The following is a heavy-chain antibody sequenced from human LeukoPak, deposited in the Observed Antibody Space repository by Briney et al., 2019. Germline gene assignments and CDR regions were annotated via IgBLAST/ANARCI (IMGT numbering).Heavy chain of an antibody. V-gene: IGHV1-69*04. CDR2: IIPILGIA. D-gene: IGHD3/OR15-3a*01. CDR3: ARNTRDSWFDP. J-gene: IGHJ5*02. CDR1: GGTFSSYA. Sequence: VKVSCKASGGTFSSYAISWVRQAPGQGLEWMGRIIPILGIANYAQKFQGRVTITADKSTSTAYMELSSLRSEDTAVYYCARNTRDSWFDPWGQGTLVTVSS.